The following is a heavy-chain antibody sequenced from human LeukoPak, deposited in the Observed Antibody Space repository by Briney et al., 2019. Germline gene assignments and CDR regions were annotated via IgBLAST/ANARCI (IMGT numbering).Heavy chain of an antibody. J-gene: IGHJ4*02. D-gene: IGHD6-13*01. CDR3: ATGLPSYSSSWYPGY. V-gene: IGHV3-21*01. CDR2: ISSSSIYI. CDR1: GFTFNDYT. Sequence: GGSLRLSCAASGFTFNDYTMNWVRQAPGKGLEWVSSISSSSIYIFYADSLKGRFTISRDNAKNSLYLQMNSLRAEDTAVYYCATGLPSYSSSWYPGYWGQGTLVTVSS.